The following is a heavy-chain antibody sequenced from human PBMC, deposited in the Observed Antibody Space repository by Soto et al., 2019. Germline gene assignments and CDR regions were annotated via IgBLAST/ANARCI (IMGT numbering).Heavy chain of an antibody. D-gene: IGHD2-15*01. CDR1: GGSMSSYY. Sequence: SETLSLTCTVSGGSMSSYYWTWLRQSPGRGLEWIGYISYSGSTYYNPSLKSRVTISADTSKNQFTLRMNSMIAADTAVYYCARADPDASVGYWGQGTLVTVSS. CDR2: ISYSGST. V-gene: IGHV4-59*01. CDR3: ARADPDASVGY. J-gene: IGHJ4*02.